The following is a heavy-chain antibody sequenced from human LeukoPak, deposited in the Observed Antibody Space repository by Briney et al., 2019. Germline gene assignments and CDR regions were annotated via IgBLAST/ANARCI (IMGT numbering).Heavy chain of an antibody. CDR3: ARVVTERKWLVPEGAFDI. Sequence: GSLKVSCEASGYTFTSYGISWVRQAPGQGLEWMGWIRAYKGNTNYAQKLQGRVTMSTDTSTSTAYMDMRSLRSDDTAVYYCARVVTERKWLVPEGAFDIWGQGTMVTVSS. J-gene: IGHJ3*02. D-gene: IGHD6-19*01. CDR1: GYTFTSYG. CDR2: IRAYKGNT. V-gene: IGHV1-18*01.